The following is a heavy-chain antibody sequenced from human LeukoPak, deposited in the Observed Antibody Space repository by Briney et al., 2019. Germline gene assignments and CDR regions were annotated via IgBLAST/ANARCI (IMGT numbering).Heavy chain of an antibody. CDR2: IYDSGTT. D-gene: IGHD6-19*01. V-gene: IGHV3-53*01. Sequence: PGGSLRLSCAASGFNFNNYWMSWLRQAPGKGLEWVSVIYDSGTTYYADSVKGRFLIFRDTSKNTVDLQMNSLRVEDTAVYYCAGRRSSGWYAYWGQGTLVTVSS. CDR1: GFNFNNYW. J-gene: IGHJ4*02. CDR3: AGRRSSGWYAY.